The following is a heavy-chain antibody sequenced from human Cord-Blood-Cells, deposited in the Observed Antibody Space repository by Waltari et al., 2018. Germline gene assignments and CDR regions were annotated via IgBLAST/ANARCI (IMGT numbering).Heavy chain of an antibody. J-gene: IGHJ5*02. CDR2: IYYSGST. CDR3: ARHDWGSGALNWFDP. D-gene: IGHD7-27*01. CDR1: GGTISSSSYY. Sequence: CTVSGGTISSSSYYWGWIRQPPGKGLEWIGSIYYSGSTYYNPSLKSRVTISVDTSKNQFSLKLSSVTAADTAVYYCARHDWGSGALNWFDPWGQGTLVTVSS. V-gene: IGHV4-39*01.